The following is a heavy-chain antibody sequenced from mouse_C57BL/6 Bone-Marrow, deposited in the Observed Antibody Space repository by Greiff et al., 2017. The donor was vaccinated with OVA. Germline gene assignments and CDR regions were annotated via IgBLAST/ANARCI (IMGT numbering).Heavy chain of an antibody. CDR3: SRPHYFGSSGWYFDV. Sequence: EVQGVESGGDLVKPGGSLKLSCAASGFTFSSYGMSWVRQTPDKRLEWVATISSGGSYTYYPDSVKGRFTISRDNAKNTLYLQISSLKSEDTAMYYCSRPHYFGSSGWYFDVWGTATTVTVSS. V-gene: IGHV5-6*01. D-gene: IGHD1-1*01. CDR1: GFTFSSYG. CDR2: ISSGGSYT. J-gene: IGHJ1*03.